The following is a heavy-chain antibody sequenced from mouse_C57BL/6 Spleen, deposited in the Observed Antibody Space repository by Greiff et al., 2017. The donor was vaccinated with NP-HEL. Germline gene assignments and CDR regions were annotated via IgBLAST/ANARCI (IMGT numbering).Heavy chain of an antibody. CDR3: ARDWLREGMDY. CDR1: GYSITSGYY. CDR2: ISYDGSN. Sequence: EVQLQESGPGLVKPSQSLSLTCSVTGYSITSGYYWNWIRQFPGNKLEWMGYISYDGSNNYNPSLKNRISITRDPSKNQFFLKLNSVTTEDTATYYCARDWLREGMDYWGQGTSVTVSS. D-gene: IGHD2-2*01. J-gene: IGHJ4*01. V-gene: IGHV3-6*01.